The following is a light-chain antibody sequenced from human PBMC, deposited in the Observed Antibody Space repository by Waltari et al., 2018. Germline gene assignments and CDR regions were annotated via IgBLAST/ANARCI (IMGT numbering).Light chain of an antibody. V-gene: IGKV3-20*01. Sequence: VLTQSPGTLSLSPGERATLSCRASQSLTKRYLAWYQQKPGQAPRLLIYGASSRAAGIPDRFSGSGSGTDVTLTMSRLEPEDFAVYYCQQYGSSVLYTFGQGTKLEIK. J-gene: IGKJ2*01. CDR1: QSLTKRY. CDR3: QQYGSSVLYT. CDR2: GAS.